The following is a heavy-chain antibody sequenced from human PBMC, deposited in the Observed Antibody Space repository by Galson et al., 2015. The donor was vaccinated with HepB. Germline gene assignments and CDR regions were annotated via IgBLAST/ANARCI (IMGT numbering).Heavy chain of an antibody. J-gene: IGHJ4*02. CDR2: INPSGGST. V-gene: IGHV1-46*01. Sequence: SVKDSCKASGYKFTSYYMHWVRQAPGQGLEWMGIINPSGGSTDYAQKFRGRLTMTRDTSTSTVFMELSSLRSEDTAVYHCARGVLLWDGPDYWGQGTLVTVSS. CDR1: GYKFTSYY. CDR3: ARGVLLWDGPDY. D-gene: IGHD3-10*01.